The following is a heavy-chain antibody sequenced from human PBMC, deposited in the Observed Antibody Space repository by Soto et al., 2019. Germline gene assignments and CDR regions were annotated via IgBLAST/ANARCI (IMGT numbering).Heavy chain of an antibody. CDR2: IYYSGKT. Sequence: QLQLQESGPGLVKPSETLSLICTVSGDSISSTSYFWGWIRQPPGTGLEWIGTIYYSGKTYYNPSLKSRVTISVDTSKDQFSLKFSSLTAADTAVYYCARQPGSGAWYFDLWGRGTLVTVSS. D-gene: IGHD7-27*01. J-gene: IGHJ2*01. V-gene: IGHV4-39*01. CDR3: ARQPGSGAWYFDL. CDR1: GDSISSTSYF.